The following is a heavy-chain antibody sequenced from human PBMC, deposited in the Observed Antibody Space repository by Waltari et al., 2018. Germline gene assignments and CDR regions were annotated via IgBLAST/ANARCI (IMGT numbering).Heavy chain of an antibody. V-gene: IGHV4-39*01. CDR3: ARHWKKSGYRFDP. D-gene: IGHD5-12*01. Sequence: QLQLQESGPGLVKPSETLSLTCTVSGGSISRSSYYWGWIRQSPGKGLEWIGSIYYRGRTDYNPTLKSRVTISGDTSKNQFSLKLSSVTAADTAVYYWARHWKKSGYRFDPWGQGTLVTVSS. CDR2: IYYRGRT. J-gene: IGHJ5*02. CDR1: GGSISRSSYY.